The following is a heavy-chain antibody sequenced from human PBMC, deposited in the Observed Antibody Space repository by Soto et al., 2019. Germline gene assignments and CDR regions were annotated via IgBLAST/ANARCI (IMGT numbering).Heavy chain of an antibody. CDR1: GFTFDDYT. CDR3: AKTTETYSSSFYFQH. Sequence: GGSLRLSCAASGFTFDDYTMHWVRQAPGKGLEWVSLISWDGGSTYYADSVKGRFTISRDNSKNSLYLQMNSLRTEDTALYYCAKTTETYSSSFYFQHWGQGTLVTVSS. D-gene: IGHD6-6*01. J-gene: IGHJ1*01. CDR2: ISWDGGST. V-gene: IGHV3-43*01.